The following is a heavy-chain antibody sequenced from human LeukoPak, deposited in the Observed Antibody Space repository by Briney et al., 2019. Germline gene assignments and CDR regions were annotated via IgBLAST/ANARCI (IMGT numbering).Heavy chain of an antibody. CDR2: INPSGGST. CDR3: ARLDLSDAGYYYGMDV. Sequence: ASVKVSCKASGYTFTSYYMHWVRQAPGQGLEWMGIINPSGGSTSYAQKFQGRVTMTRDTSTSTVYMELSSLRSEDTAVYYCARLDLSDAGYYYGMDVWGQGTTVTVSS. CDR1: GYTFTSYY. D-gene: IGHD3-16*01. J-gene: IGHJ6*02. V-gene: IGHV1-46*01.